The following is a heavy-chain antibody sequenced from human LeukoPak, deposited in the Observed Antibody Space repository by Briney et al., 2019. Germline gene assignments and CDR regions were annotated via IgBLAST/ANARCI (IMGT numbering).Heavy chain of an antibody. CDR1: GFIFSNYW. V-gene: IGHV3-7*01. J-gene: IGHJ3*02. CDR3: ATDSFSISSISLPGADAFDI. D-gene: IGHD3-3*02. Sequence: GGSLRLSCGASGFIFSNYWMTWVRQAPWKGLEWVAYIDQDGSAKYYVGSVKGRFTISRDNAKKSLYLQMNSLRVDDTAVYHCATDSFSISSISLPGADAFDIWGQGTMVTVSS. CDR2: IDQDGSAK.